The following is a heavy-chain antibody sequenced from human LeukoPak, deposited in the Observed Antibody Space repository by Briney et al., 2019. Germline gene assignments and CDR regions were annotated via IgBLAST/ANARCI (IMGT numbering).Heavy chain of an antibody. CDR2: VNSDGSGT. J-gene: IGHJ4*02. CDR3: VCLGLGGLSLD. CDR1: GFTFSRYS. V-gene: IGHV3-74*01. D-gene: IGHD3-16*01. Sequence: GGSLRPSCAASGFTFSRYSMHWVRQAPGKGLVWVSHVNSDGSGTDYADSVKGRFTISRDNAKNTLHLQMNSLRVEDTAVYYCVCLGLGGLSLDWGQGALVTVSS.